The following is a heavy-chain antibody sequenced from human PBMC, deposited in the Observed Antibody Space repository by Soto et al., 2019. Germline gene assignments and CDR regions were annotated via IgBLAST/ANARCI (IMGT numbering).Heavy chain of an antibody. CDR3: NRGSEYDFWSGYL. D-gene: IGHD3-3*01. Sequence: QERLVQSGAEVRKPGSSVKVSCKVTGGTSTRYAINWVRQAPGQGLEWIGGIVPMFVTSKYAQKFQGRVTITADTSTTISYMELRSLRSEDTAVYYCNRGSEYDFWSGYLWGQGTLVSVSS. V-gene: IGHV1-69*06. J-gene: IGHJ4*02. CDR2: IVPMFVTS. CDR1: GGTSTRYA.